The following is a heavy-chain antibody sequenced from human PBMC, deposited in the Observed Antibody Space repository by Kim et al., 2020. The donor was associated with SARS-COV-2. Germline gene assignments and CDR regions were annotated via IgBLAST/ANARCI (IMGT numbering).Heavy chain of an antibody. CDR3: TTFPVRGLSAFDI. Sequence: GGSLRLSCAGSRFTFSNAWMSWVRQAPGKGLEWVGRIKSKTDGGTTDYAAPVKGRFTISRDDSKSTLYLQMSSLQTEDTAVYYCTTFPVRGLSAFDIWGQGPMLTVSS. CDR2: IKSKTDGGTT. V-gene: IGHV3-15*01. J-gene: IGHJ3*02. CDR1: RFTFSNAW. D-gene: IGHD6-19*01.